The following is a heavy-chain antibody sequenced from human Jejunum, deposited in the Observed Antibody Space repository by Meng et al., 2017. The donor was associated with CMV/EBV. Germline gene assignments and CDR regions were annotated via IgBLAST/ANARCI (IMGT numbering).Heavy chain of an antibody. Sequence: TFNGYYMHWVRQAPGQGLEWMGRINPNSGGTNYAQKFQGRVNMTRDTSISTAYMELSRLRSDDTAVYYCARVSPVVRYFDSMSGGGDYWGQGTLVTVSS. CDR1: TFNGYY. J-gene: IGHJ4*02. CDR3: ARVSPVVRYFDSMSGGGDY. CDR2: INPNSGGT. D-gene: IGHD3-9*01. V-gene: IGHV1-2*06.